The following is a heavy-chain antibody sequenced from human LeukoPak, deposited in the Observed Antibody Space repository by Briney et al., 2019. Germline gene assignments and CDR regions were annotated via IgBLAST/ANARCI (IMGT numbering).Heavy chain of an antibody. CDR2: IYYSGST. CDR1: GGSISSSSYY. Sequence: KPSETLSLTCTVSGGSISSSSYYWGWIRQPPGKGLEWIGSIYYSGSTYYNPSLKCRVTISVDTSKNQFPLKLSSVTAADTAVYYCAREFSGYASYYYYYYMDVWGKGTTVTVSS. V-gene: IGHV4-39*06. J-gene: IGHJ6*03. CDR3: AREFSGYASYYYYYYMDV. D-gene: IGHD5-12*01.